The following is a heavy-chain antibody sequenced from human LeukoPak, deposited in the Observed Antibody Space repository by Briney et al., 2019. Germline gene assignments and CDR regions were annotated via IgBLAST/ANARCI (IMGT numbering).Heavy chain of an antibody. V-gene: IGHV3-30*04. CDR1: GFTFSSYA. CDR3: TTGLTSYYGSGTGLYYYYYYMDV. D-gene: IGHD3-10*01. CDR2: ISYDGSDK. Sequence: GGSLRLSCAASGFTFSSYAMHWVRQAPGKGLEWVAVISYDGSDKYYADSVKGRFTISRDNSKHTLYLQMNSLKTEDTAVYYCTTGLTSYYGSGTGLYYYYYYMDVWGKGTTVTISS. J-gene: IGHJ6*03.